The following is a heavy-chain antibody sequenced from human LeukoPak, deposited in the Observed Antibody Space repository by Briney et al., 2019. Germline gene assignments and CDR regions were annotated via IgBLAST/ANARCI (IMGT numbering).Heavy chain of an antibody. J-gene: IGHJ1*01. V-gene: IGHV3-21*06. CDR3: ATGYSSGWYFYFQH. Sequence: GGTLRLSCAASGFTFSSYGMSWVHQAPGKGLEWVSAISGSGSTIYYADSVKGRFTISRDNAKNSLSLRMNSLSAEDTAVYYCATGYSSGWYFYFQHWGQGSLVSVSS. D-gene: IGHD6-19*01. CDR1: GFTFSSYG. CDR2: ISGSGSTI.